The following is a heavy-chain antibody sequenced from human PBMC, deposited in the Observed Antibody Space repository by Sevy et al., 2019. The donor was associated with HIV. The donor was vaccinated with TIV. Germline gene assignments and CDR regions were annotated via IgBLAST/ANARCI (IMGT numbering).Heavy chain of an antibody. D-gene: IGHD3-10*01. CDR2: IWYDGSTK. CDR1: GFTFSDYG. Sequence: GGSLRLSCAASGFTFSDYGMHWVRQTPGKGLEWVAVIWYDGSTKYYADSVKGRFTISRDNSKNTRYLQMNSLRAEDTAVYYCARDKLLPVMVSMVRGALSYYFDYWGQGTLVTVSS. V-gene: IGHV3-33*01. CDR3: ARDKLLPVMVSMVRGALSYYFDY. J-gene: IGHJ4*02.